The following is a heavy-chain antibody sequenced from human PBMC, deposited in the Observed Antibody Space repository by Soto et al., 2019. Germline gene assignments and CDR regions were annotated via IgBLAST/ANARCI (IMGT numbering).Heavy chain of an antibody. CDR1: GGTFDSYA. D-gene: IGHD3-16*01. CDR2: VIPMFLKP. CDR3: VRGGGEMANPPPYLY. Sequence: QVQLVQSGAEVKKPGSSVKVSCKASGGTFDSYAISWVRQAPGQGLEWVGGVIPMFLKPNYAQKFKGRVTITAVKSTNTVYLEMISLMSEDTAVYYCVRGGGEMANPPPYLYWGQGTQVTVSS. V-gene: IGHV1-69*06. J-gene: IGHJ4*02.